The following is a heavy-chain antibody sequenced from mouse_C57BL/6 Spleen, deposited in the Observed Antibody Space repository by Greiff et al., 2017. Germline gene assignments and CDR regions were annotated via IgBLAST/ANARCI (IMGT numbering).Heavy chain of an antibody. D-gene: IGHD3-2*02. CDR3: ATRGSGYSFDY. J-gene: IGHJ2*01. V-gene: IGHV1-61*01. CDR2: IYPSDSET. CDR1: GYTFTSYW. Sequence: VQLQQPGAELVRPGSSVKLSCKASGYTFTSYWMDWVKQRPGQGLEWIGNIYPSDSETHYNQKFKDKATLTVDKSSSTAYMQLSSLTSEDSAVYYCATRGSGYSFDYWGQGTTLTVSS.